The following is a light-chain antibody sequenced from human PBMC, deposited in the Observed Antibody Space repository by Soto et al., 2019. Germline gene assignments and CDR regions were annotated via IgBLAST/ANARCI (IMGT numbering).Light chain of an antibody. Sequence: EVVMTQSPATLSVSPGERATLSCRASQIISSNFAWYQQRPGQAPRLLIYGASTRATGIPARFSGSGSGTEFTLTISSLQSEDFAVYYCQQYNNLPWTFGQGTRVEIK. CDR1: QIISSN. J-gene: IGKJ1*01. CDR2: GAS. CDR3: QQYNNLPWT. V-gene: IGKV3-15*01.